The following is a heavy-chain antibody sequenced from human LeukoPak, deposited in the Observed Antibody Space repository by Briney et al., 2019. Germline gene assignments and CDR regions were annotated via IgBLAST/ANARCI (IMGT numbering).Heavy chain of an antibody. J-gene: IGHJ4*02. CDR3: AGNSGYDSRYFDY. Sequence: ASVKVSCKASGYTFTGYYMHWVRQAPGQGLEWMGWINPNSGGTNYAQKFQGRVTMTRDTSISTAYMELSRLRSDDTAVYYCAGNSGYDSRYFDYWGQGTLVTVSS. V-gene: IGHV1-2*02. CDR2: INPNSGGT. D-gene: IGHD5-12*01. CDR1: GYTFTGYY.